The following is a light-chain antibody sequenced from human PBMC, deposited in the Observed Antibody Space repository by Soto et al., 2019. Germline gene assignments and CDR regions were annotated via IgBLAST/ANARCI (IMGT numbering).Light chain of an antibody. CDR2: DVS. CDR3: SSYTSSGTLA. Sequence: QSALTQPASVSGSPGQSITISCTGTSSDIGSYNYVSWYQDHPGKAPKLIIYDVSNRPSGVSSRFSGSKSGNTASLTISGLQPEDDADYYCSSYTSSGTLAFGGGTKLTVL. CDR1: SSDIGSYNY. V-gene: IGLV2-14*03. J-gene: IGLJ2*01.